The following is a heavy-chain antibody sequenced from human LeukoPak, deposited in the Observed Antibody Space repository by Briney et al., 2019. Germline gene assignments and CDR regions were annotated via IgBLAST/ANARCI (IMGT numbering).Heavy chain of an antibody. CDR2: ISGSGGST. V-gene: IGHV3-23*01. CDR1: GFTFSSYA. D-gene: IGHD6-13*01. Sequence: TGGSLRLSCAASGFTFSSYAMSWVRQAPGKGLEWVSAISGSGGSTYYADSVKGRFTISRDNSKNTLYLQMNSLRAEDTAVYYCAKDLVRTRVIAAAAAGSYWGQGTLVTVSS. J-gene: IGHJ4*02. CDR3: AKDLVRTRVIAAAAAGSY.